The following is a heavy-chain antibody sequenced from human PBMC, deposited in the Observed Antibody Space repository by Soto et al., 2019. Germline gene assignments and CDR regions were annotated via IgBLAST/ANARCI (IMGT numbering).Heavy chain of an antibody. CDR3: AAPRSYYYDSSGLDAFDI. Sequence: ASVKVSCKASGFTFTSSAVQWVRQARGQRLEWIGWIVVGSGNTNYAQKIQERVTINRDMSTSTAYMELSSLRSEDTAVYYCAAPRSYYYDSSGLDAFDIWGQGTMVTVSS. D-gene: IGHD3-22*01. CDR1: GFTFTSSA. J-gene: IGHJ3*02. CDR2: IVVGSGNT. V-gene: IGHV1-58*01.